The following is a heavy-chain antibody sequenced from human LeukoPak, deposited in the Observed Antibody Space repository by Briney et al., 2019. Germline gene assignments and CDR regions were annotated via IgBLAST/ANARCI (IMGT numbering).Heavy chain of an antibody. V-gene: IGHV1-18*04. J-gene: IGHJ6*02. CDR3: ARVSWVDTLYGMDV. D-gene: IGHD5-18*01. CDR1: GYTFTGYY. Sequence: ASVKVSCKASGYTFTGYYMHWVRQAPGQGLEWMGWISAYNGNTNYAQKLQGRVTMTTDTSTSTAYMELRSLRSDDTAVYYCARVSWVDTLYGMDVWGQGTTVTVSS. CDR2: ISAYNGNT.